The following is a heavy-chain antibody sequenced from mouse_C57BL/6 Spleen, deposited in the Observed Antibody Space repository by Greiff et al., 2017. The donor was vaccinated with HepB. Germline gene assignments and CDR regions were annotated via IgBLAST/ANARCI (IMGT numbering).Heavy chain of an antibody. J-gene: IGHJ3*01. CDR3: ARRYYGSSYPFAY. Sequence: VQLQQSGAELVRPGTSVKVTCKASGYAFTNYLIEWVKQRPGQGLEWIGVINPGSGGTNYNEKFKGKATLTADKSSSTAYMQLSSLTSEDSAVYFCARRYYGSSYPFAYWGQGTLVTVSA. CDR2: INPGSGGT. V-gene: IGHV1-54*01. CDR1: GYAFTNYL. D-gene: IGHD1-1*01.